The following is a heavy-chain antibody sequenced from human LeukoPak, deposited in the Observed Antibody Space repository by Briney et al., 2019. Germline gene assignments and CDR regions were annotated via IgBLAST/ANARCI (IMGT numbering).Heavy chain of an antibody. CDR2: ISGSGGST. CDR1: GFTFSSYA. J-gene: IGHJ5*02. V-gene: IGHV3-23*01. CDR3: ARDEPGGLEVWFAP. D-gene: IGHD3-16*01. Sequence: GGSLRLSCAASGFTFSSYAMSWVRQAPGKGLEWVSAISGSGGSTYYADSVKGRFTISRDNSKNTLYLQMNSLRAEDTPVYSCARDEPGGLEVWFAPWGQGTLGTV.